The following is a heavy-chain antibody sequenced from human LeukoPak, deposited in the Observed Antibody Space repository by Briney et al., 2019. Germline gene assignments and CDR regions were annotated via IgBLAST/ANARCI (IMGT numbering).Heavy chain of an antibody. CDR2: INTNTGNP. CDR3: GRDPKLGIRGYTYGYIDF. Sequence: GPVKVSCKTSGYTFTTYAISWVRQAPGQGLEWMGWINTNTGNPTYAQGFFTGRYVFSLDTSVNTAYLQITGLKADDTAVYYCGRDPKLGIRGYTYGYIDFWGQGTLVTVAS. CDR1: GYTFTTYA. J-gene: IGHJ4*02. V-gene: IGHV7-4-1*02. D-gene: IGHD5-18*01.